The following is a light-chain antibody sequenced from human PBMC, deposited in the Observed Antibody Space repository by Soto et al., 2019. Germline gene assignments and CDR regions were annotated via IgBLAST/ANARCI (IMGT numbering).Light chain of an antibody. CDR3: QQSSSTPQT. Sequence: DIQMTQSPSSLSASVGDRVTITCRASQSISTYLSWYQQKPGKAPKLLINVASTLRSGVPSRFSGSGPGTDFTLAISSLQPEDFATYYCQQSSSTPQTFGGGTRVEIK. J-gene: IGKJ4*01. V-gene: IGKV1-39*01. CDR1: QSISTY. CDR2: VAS.